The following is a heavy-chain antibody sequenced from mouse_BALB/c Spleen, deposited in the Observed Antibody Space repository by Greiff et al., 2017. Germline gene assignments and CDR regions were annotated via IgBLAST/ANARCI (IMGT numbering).Heavy chain of an antibody. V-gene: IGHV1-14*01. Sequence: EVQLQQSGPELVKPGASVKMSCKASGYTFTSYVMHWVKQKPGQGLEWIGYINPYNDGTKYNEKFKGKATLTSDKSSSTAYMELSSLTSEDSAVYYCARGKTLYAMDYWGQGTSVTVSS. J-gene: IGHJ4*01. CDR2: INPYNDGT. CDR1: GYTFTSYV. CDR3: ARGKTLYAMDY.